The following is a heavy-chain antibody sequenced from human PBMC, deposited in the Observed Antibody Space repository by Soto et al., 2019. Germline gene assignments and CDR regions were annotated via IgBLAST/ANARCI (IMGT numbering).Heavy chain of an antibody. CDR1: GFTFSSYA. CDR2: ISGSGGST. D-gene: IGHD6-13*01. CDR3: ALYSSSWYDTAYYYYYGMDV. Sequence: EVQLLESGGGLVQPGGSLRLSCAASGFTFSSYAMSWVRQAPGKGLEWVSAISGSGGSTYYADSVKGRFTISRDNYKSTLDLQMNSLRAEDTAVYYCALYSSSWYDTAYYYYYGMDVWGQGTTVTVSS. V-gene: IGHV3-23*01. J-gene: IGHJ6*02.